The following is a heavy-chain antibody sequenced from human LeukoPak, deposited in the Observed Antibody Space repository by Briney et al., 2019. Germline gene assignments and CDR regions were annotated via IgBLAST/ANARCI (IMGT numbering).Heavy chain of an antibody. CDR1: GFTFSDYA. CDR3: ANSGAIGTTYDSSGYTLRYYYYIVA. CDR2: ITDSAGST. D-gene: IGHD3-22*01. J-gene: IGHJ6*03. V-gene: IGHV3-23*01. Sequence: GGSLRLSCAASGFTFSDYARSWVRQAPGKGLEWVSGITDSAGSTHYADSVKGRFTISRDNSKNTLYLQMNSLRAEDTAVYYCANSGAIGTTYDSSGYTLRYYYYIVAWGERTTVTVSS.